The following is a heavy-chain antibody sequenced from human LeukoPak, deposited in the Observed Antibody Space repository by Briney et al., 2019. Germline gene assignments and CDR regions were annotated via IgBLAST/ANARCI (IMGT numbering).Heavy chain of an antibody. CDR2: IYPGDSDT. D-gene: IGHD4-23*01. CDR3: ARQTDYGGNYFDY. Sequence: GESLKISCKGSGYSFTSYWIGWVRQMPGKGLEGMGIIYPGDSDTRYSPSFQGQVPISADKSISTAYLQWSSLKASDTAMYYCARQTDYGGNYFDYWGQGTLVTVSS. J-gene: IGHJ4*02. V-gene: IGHV5-51*01. CDR1: GYSFTSYW.